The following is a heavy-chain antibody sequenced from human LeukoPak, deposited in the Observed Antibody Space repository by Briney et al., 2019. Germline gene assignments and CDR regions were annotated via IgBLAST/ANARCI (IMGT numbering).Heavy chain of an antibody. CDR2: IWNDGSYK. Sequence: GGSLRLSCAASGYTFTTYGMHWVRQAPGKGLEWVAVIWNDGSYKHYADSVKGRFTISRDDSKNTIYLQMNSLRAEDTAVYYCARDLWQQMIQGYDYWGQGTLVTVSS. CDR3: ARDLWQQMIQGYDY. D-gene: IGHD6-13*01. V-gene: IGHV3-33*01. CDR1: GYTFTTYG. J-gene: IGHJ4*02.